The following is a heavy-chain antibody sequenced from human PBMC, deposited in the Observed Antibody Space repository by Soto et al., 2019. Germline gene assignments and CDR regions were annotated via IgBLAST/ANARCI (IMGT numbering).Heavy chain of an antibody. CDR2: ISDDGSNK. D-gene: IGHD3-3*01. J-gene: IGHJ6*02. V-gene: IGHV3-30*18. CDR3: TKRRNVLRFLEWSSGMEV. Sequence: PGESLKISCAASGFTFSNYGMHWVRQAPGKGLEWVAFISDDGSNKYYADSMKGRFTMSRDNSKSTLYLQMNSLRVEDTAVYYCTKRRNVLRFLEWSSGMEVWAKGPRSPSP. CDR1: GFTFSNYG.